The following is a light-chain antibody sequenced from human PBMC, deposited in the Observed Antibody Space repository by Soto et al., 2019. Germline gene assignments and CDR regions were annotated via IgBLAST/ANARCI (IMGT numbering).Light chain of an antibody. CDR1: RSNIGNNI. CDR3: GAWDDTGTGRWV. V-gene: IGLV1-44*01. Sequence: QSGLTQPPSASGTPGQIITISWSGSRSNIGNNIVTWYQQFPGAAPKVVIYRTEQRPSGVPDRFSGSKSGTSASLAISGLQPEDEADYYCGAWDDTGTGRWVFGGGTTVTVL. CDR2: RTE. J-gene: IGLJ3*02.